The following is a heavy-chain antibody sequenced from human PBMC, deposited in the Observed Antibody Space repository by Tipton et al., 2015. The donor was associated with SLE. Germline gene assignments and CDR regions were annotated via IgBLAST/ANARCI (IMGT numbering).Heavy chain of an antibody. CDR3: ARTLGAIAHTVYDAFDI. J-gene: IGHJ3*02. CDR2: IHYSGTT. CDR1: GGSITNHY. Sequence: TLSLTCTVSGGSITNHYWNWIRQPPGKGLEWIGYIHYSGTTYDNPSPKSRVTMSVDMSKNQFSLRLTSVTAADTAVYYCARTLGAIAHTVYDAFDIWGQGKMVTVSS. V-gene: IGHV4-59*11. D-gene: IGHD1-26*01.